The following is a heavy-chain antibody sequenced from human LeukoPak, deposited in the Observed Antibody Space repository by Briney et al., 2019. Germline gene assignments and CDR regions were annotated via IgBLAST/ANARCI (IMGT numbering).Heavy chain of an antibody. CDR2: FYYSGRT. CDR1: GGSISGYY. CDR3: ARDSGSFSRDFDQ. V-gene: IGHV4-59*01. J-gene: IGHJ4*02. D-gene: IGHD1-26*01. Sequence: PSETLSLTCTVSGGSISGYYWNWIRQPPGEGLEWIGYFYYSGRTNYNPSLKSRVTISVDTSKNQFSLKLSSVAASDTAVYYCARDSGSFSRDFDQWGQGTLVTVSS.